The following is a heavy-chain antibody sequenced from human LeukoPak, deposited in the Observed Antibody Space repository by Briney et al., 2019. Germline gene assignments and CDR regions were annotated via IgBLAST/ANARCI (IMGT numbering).Heavy chain of an antibody. CDR3: ARGGDSSTDNWFDP. J-gene: IGHJ5*02. CDR2: IYSGGST. Sequence: GGSLRLSCAASGFTVSSNYMSWVRQAPGKGLEWVSVIYSGGSTYYADSVKGRFTISRDNSKNTLYLQMNSLRAEDTAVYYCARGGDSSTDNWFDPWGQEPWSPSPQ. D-gene: IGHD6-13*01. CDR1: GFTVSSNY. V-gene: IGHV3-66*01.